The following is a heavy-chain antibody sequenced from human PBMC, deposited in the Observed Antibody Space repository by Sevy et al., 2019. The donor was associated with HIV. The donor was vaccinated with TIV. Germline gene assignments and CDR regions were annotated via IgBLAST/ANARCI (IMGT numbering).Heavy chain of an antibody. CDR2: ISTSSSYK. CDR3: ARDGLGDGYKDY. J-gene: IGHJ4*02. CDR1: GFTFSLYT. D-gene: IGHD5-12*01. V-gene: IGHV3-21*01. Sequence: GGSLRLSCAASGFTFSLYTMTWVRQAPGKGLEWVSSISTSSSYKYYADSIRGRFTISRDNAKNLVYLQMNRLRAEDTAVYYCARDGLGDGYKDYWGQGTLVTVSS.